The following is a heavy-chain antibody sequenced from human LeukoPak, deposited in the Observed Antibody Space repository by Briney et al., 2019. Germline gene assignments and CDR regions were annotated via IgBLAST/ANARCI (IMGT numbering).Heavy chain of an antibody. D-gene: IGHD3-22*01. Sequence: GGSLRLSCAASGFTFSSYWMHWVRQAPGKGLVWVSRIDSDGSSTSYADSVKGRFTISRDNAKNTLYLQMNSLRAEDTAVYYCAREGSLIVVDNWGQGTLVTVSS. CDR3: AREGSLIVVDN. CDR1: GFTFSSYW. J-gene: IGHJ4*02. V-gene: IGHV3-74*01. CDR2: IDSDGSST.